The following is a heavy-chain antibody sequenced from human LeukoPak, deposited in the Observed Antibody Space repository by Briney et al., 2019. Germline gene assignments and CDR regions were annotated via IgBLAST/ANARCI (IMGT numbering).Heavy chain of an antibody. Sequence: GGSLRLSCVATGFTLKSYSMNWVRQAPGKGLEWVSFITSTSSDVFYADSVKGRFTVSRDNARNSLYLQMNSLRAEDTAVYYCARAAGHYFDYWGQGSLVTVSS. CDR2: ITSTSSDV. V-gene: IGHV3-21*05. CDR3: ARAAGHYFDY. D-gene: IGHD3-10*01. J-gene: IGHJ4*02. CDR1: GFTLKSYS.